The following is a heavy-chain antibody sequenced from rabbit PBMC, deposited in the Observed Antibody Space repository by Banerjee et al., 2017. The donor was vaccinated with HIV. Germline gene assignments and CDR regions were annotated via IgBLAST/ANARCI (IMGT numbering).Heavy chain of an antibody. D-gene: IGHD6-1*01. V-gene: IGHV1S47*01. Sequence: PGGSGGELAALAGSLKNSCKASGIDFSTYGISWVRQAPGKGLEWIAYIYPDYGTTDYASWAKGRFTISLDNAQNTVFLQMTSLTAADATAYYCTSAAGCGHYGYSTGFSLWGQGTLVTVS. CDR2: IYPDYGTT. CDR3: TSAAGCGHYGYSTGFSL. CDR1: GIDFSTYG. J-gene: IGHJ3*01.